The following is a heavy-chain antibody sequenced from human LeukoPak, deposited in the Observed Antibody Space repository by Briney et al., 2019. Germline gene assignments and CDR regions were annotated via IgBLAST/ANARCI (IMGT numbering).Heavy chain of an antibody. V-gene: IGHV3-48*03. CDR3: ASDQSGVKDFDY. CDR2: ISSSGSDI. Sequence: PGGSLRLSCAASGFIFRNYEMNWVRQAPGKGLEWVSFISSSGSDIYYADSVKGRFIISRDNAKNSLYLQMNSLRADDTAVYYCASDQSGVKDFDYWGQGTLVTVSS. J-gene: IGHJ4*02. CDR1: GFIFRNYE. D-gene: IGHD3-10*01.